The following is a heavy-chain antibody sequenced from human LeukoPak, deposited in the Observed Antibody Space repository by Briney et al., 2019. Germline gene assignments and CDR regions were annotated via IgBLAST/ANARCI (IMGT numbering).Heavy chain of an antibody. CDR2: IKQDGRDK. V-gene: IGHV3-7*01. J-gene: IGHJ5*02. Sequence: GGSLRPSCAASGFTFSSYWMSWVRQAPGKGLEWVANIKQDGRDKFYVGSVKGRFTISRDNAKNSLYLQMNSLRAEDTAVYYCARDSPHYYDSSGYWFDPWGQGTLVTVSS. CDR1: GFTFSSYW. D-gene: IGHD3-22*01. CDR3: ARDSPHYYDSSGYWFDP.